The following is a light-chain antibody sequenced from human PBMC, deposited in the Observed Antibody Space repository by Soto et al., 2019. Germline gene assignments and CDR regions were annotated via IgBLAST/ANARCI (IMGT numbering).Light chain of an antibody. CDR2: TSS. J-gene: IGKJ3*01. Sequence: DIQMTQSPSSLSASVGDRVTITCRASQSIKFYLNWYQQKPGKAPKLLIYTSSSLHSGVPSRLSGSGSGTDFNLIINSLQPEDVATYYCQQSFRTPFTFGPGTKVEIK. CDR1: QSIKFY. V-gene: IGKV1-39*01. CDR3: QQSFRTPFT.